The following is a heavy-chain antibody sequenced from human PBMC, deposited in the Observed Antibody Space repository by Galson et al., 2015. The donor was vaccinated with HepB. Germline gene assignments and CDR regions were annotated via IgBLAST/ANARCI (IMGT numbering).Heavy chain of an antibody. J-gene: IGHJ4*02. CDR1: GFTFSSYS. V-gene: IGHV3-21*01. Sequence: SLRLSCAASGFTFSSYSMNWVRQAPGKGLEWVSSISSSSSYIYYADSVKGRFTISRDNAKNSLYLQMSSLRAEDTAVYYCATDRVVAGTLDYWGQGTLVTVSS. CDR3: ATDRVVAGTLDY. CDR2: ISSSSSYI. D-gene: IGHD6-19*01.